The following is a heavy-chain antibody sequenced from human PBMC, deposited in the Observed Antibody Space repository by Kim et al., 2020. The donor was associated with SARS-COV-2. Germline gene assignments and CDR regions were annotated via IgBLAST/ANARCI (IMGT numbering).Heavy chain of an antibody. CDR2: IYYSGST. D-gene: IGHD3-22*01. J-gene: IGHJ4*02. CDR1: GGSISSGDYY. CDR3: ARADTMIVVDY. V-gene: IGHV4-30-4*01. Sequence: SETLSLTCTVSGGSISSGDYYWSWIRQPPGKGLEWIGYIYYSGSTYYNPSLKSRVTISVDTSKNQFSLKLSSVTAADTAVYYCARADTMIVVDYWGQGTLVTVSS.